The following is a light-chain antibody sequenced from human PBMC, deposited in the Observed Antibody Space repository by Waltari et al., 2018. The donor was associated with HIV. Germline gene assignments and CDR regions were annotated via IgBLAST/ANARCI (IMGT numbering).Light chain of an antibody. CDR2: DVT. V-gene: IGLV2-14*03. CDR1: NNDAGGYKY. Sequence: QSALTQPASVSGSPGQSIAISCTGTNNDAGGYKYVSWYQQHPGTAPNLVIYDVTNRPSTGSDRFSGSKAGNTASLTNSGLQAEDEADYYCSSYTGTGTWVFGGGTKVTVL. J-gene: IGLJ3*02. CDR3: SSYTGTGTWV.